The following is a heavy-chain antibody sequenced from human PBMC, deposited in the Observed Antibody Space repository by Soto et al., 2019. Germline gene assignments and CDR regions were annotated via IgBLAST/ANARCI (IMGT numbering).Heavy chain of an antibody. D-gene: IGHD1-7*01. V-gene: IGHV2-5*02. J-gene: IGHJ5*02. Sequence: QITLKESGPTLVKPMQTLTLTCSVSGFSLATSGAGVAWIRQPPGTALEWLALVYWDDEKRYNPSLKNRLTVTLDTSKNQVVPTMTNPDPVDPARYYCAHARLTGNTFYLVGWFDAWGQGALVTVSP. CDR3: AHARLTGNTFYLVGWFDA. CDR1: GFSLATSGAG. CDR2: VYWDDEK.